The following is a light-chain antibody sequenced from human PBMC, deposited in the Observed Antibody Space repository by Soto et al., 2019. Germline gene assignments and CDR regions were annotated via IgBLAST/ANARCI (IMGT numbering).Light chain of an antibody. CDR3: CSYAGRTTYV. Sequence: QSALTQPASVSGSPGQSITISCTGTSSDVGSYNLVSWYQQHPGKAPKLMIYDDSKRPSGVSNRFSGSKSGNTASLTISGLQAEDEADYFCCSYAGRTTYVFGTGNKVTVL. V-gene: IGLV2-23*01. CDR1: SSDVGSYNL. CDR2: DDS. J-gene: IGLJ1*01.